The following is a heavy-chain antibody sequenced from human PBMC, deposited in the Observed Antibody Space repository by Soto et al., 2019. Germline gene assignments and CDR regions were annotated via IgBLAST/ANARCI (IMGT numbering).Heavy chain of an antibody. CDR2: IWDDGSNK. CDR1: GFTFSNYA. V-gene: IGHV3-33*01. J-gene: IGHJ4*02. Sequence: QVHLVESGGGVVQPGRSLRLSCVASGFTFSNYAMHWVRQAPGKGLDWVAAIWDDGSNKYYADSVKGRFSISRDNSKNTLHLQMNSLRPEDTALYYCARDRYGSQTLFVYWGQGNLVTVSS. CDR3: ARDRYGSQTLFVY. D-gene: IGHD3-10*01.